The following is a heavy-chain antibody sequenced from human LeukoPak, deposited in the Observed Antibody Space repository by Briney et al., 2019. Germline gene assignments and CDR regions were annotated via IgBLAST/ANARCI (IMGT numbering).Heavy chain of an antibody. CDR2: IYYSGST. J-gene: IGHJ2*01. Sequence: SETPSLTCTVSGGSISSYYWSWIRQPPGKGLEWIGYIYYSGSTNYNPSLKSRVTISVDTSKNQFSLKLSSVTAADTAVYYCARGSSSWYWYFDLWGRGTLVTVSS. CDR1: GGSISSYY. D-gene: IGHD6-13*01. CDR3: ARGSSSWYWYFDL. V-gene: IGHV4-59*12.